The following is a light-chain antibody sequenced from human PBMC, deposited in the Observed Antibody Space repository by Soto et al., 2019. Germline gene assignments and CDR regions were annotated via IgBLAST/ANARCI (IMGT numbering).Light chain of an antibody. V-gene: IGKV1-39*01. CDR3: QKSYIIPKT. J-gene: IGKJ4*01. CDR1: QNIGSY. Sequence: DIQLTQSPSSLSASVGDRVTISCRASQNIGSYLNWYQQKSGKPPKLLIYSISHLQNGVPSRFSGSGSGPVFTLTISSLHPDDFATYFCQKSYIIPKTFGGGTTVEIK. CDR2: SIS.